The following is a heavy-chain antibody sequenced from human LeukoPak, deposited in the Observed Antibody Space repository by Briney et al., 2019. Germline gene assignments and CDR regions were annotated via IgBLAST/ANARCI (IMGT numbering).Heavy chain of an antibody. CDR3: AKDGGSYSADY. V-gene: IGHV4-4*02. CDR1: GGSISSSNW. D-gene: IGHD3-10*01. Sequence: SGTLSLTCAVSGGSISSSNWWSWVRQPPGKGLEWNGEIYHSGSTNYNPSLKSRVTISVDKCKNQFSLKLSSVTAADTAVYYCAKDGGSYSADYWGQGTLVTVSS. CDR2: IYHSGST. J-gene: IGHJ4*02.